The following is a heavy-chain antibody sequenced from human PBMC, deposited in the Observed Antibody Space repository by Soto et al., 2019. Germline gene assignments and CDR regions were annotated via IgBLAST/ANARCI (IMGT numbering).Heavy chain of an antibody. V-gene: IGHV3-30-3*01. CDR1: GFTFSSYA. J-gene: IGHJ6*02. Sequence: PGGSLRLSCAASGFTFSSYAMHWVRQAPGKGLEWVAVISYDGSNKYYADSVKGRFTISRDNSKNTLYPQMNSLRAEDTAVYYCAREGGTGTGMDVWGQGTTVTVSS. CDR3: AREGGTGTGMDV. D-gene: IGHD3-9*01. CDR2: ISYDGSNK.